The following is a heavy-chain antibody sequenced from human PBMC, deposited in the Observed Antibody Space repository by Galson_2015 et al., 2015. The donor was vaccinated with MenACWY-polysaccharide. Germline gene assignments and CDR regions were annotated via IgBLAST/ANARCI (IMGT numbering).Heavy chain of an antibody. Sequence: SVKVSCKASGYTFTSYGISWVRQAPGQGLEWMGWISAYNGNTNYAQKLHGRVTMTTDTSTSTAYMELRSLRSDDTAVYYCASCSGGSGYGPKLYYYYGMDVWGQGTTVTVSS. D-gene: IGHD2-15*01. CDR2: ISAYNGNT. J-gene: IGHJ6*02. V-gene: IGHV1-18*01. CDR1: GYTFTSYG. CDR3: ASCSGGSGYGPKLYYYYGMDV.